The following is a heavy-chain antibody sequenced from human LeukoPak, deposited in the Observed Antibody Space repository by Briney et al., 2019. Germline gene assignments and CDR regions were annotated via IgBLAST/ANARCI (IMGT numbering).Heavy chain of an antibody. CDR2: ISHSGST. D-gene: IGHD4-17*01. CDR3: ARRATVTTWGYYYYYGMDV. J-gene: IGHJ6*02. V-gene: IGHV4-34*01. CDR1: GGSFSGYY. Sequence: SETLSLTCAVYGGSFSGYYWSWIRQPPGKGLEWIGEISHSGSTNYNPSLKSRVTISVDTSKNQFSLKLSSVTAADTAVYYCARRATVTTWGYYYYYGMDVWGQGTTVTVS.